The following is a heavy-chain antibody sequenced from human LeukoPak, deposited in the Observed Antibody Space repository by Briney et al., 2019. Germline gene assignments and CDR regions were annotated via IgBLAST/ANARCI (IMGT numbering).Heavy chain of an antibody. CDR1: GFTVSSKY. D-gene: IGHD3-22*01. Sequence: GGSLRLSCAASGFTVSSKYMSWVRQAPGKGLEWVSVIYSGGSTYYADSVKGRFIISRDNSKNTLYLQMNSLRAEDTAVYYCASSYDSSQFDYWGQGTLVTVSS. J-gene: IGHJ4*02. CDR2: IYSGGST. V-gene: IGHV3-53*01. CDR3: ASSYDSSQFDY.